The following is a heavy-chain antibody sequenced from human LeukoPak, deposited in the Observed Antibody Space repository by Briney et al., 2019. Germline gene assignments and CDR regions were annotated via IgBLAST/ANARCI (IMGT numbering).Heavy chain of an antibody. D-gene: IGHD2-21*02. J-gene: IGHJ4*02. CDR3: ARFAYCGGHCWYYFDY. V-gene: IGHV4-59*01. CDR2: IYSSGST. CDR1: GGSISSYY. Sequence: SETLSLTCTVSGGSISSYYWSWIRQPPGKGLEWIGYIYSSGSTNYNPSLKSRVTISVDTSKNQFSLKLSSVTAADTAVYYCARFAYCGGHCWYYFDYWGQGSLVTVSS.